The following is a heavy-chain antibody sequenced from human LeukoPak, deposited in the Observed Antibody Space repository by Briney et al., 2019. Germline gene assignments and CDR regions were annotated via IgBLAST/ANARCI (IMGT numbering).Heavy chain of an antibody. CDR2: INYSGST. Sequence: SETLSLTCTVSGGSISSSSYYWGWIRQPPGKGLEWIGSINYSGSTYYTPSLKSRVTISVDTSKNQFSLKLSSVTAADTAVYYCARRRVILTRADAFDIWGQGTMVTVSS. D-gene: IGHD1-14*01. CDR1: GGSISSSSYY. CDR3: ARRRVILTRADAFDI. J-gene: IGHJ3*02. V-gene: IGHV4-39*01.